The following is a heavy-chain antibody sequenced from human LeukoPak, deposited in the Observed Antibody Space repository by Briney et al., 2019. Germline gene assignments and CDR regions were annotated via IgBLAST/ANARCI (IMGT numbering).Heavy chain of an antibody. CDR2: ISSSSSYI. D-gene: IGHD3-22*01. CDR3: ARDAGYYYDSSGYLPFYYYYYMDV. J-gene: IGHJ6*03. CDR1: GFTFSSYS. Sequence: PGGPLRLSCAASGFTFSSYSMNWVRQAPGKGLEWVSSISSSSSYIYYADSVKGRFTISRDNAKNSLYLQMNSLRAEDTAVYYCARDAGYYYDSSGYLPFYYYYYMDVWGKGTTVTVSS. V-gene: IGHV3-21*01.